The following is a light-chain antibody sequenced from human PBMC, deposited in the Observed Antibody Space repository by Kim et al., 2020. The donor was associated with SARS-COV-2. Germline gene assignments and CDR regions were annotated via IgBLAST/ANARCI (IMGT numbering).Light chain of an antibody. Sequence: GGIGTLTRDLNSSSGCNSDFPSRYQQTPGQAPRTLIYSTNIRTSGVPDRFSGSILGNKAALTITGAQAGDESDYYWVMYVNGAFWVFGGGTQLTVL. CDR3: VMYVNGAFWV. CDR1: SSSGCNSDF. V-gene: IGLV8-61*01. CDR2: STN. J-gene: IGLJ3*02.